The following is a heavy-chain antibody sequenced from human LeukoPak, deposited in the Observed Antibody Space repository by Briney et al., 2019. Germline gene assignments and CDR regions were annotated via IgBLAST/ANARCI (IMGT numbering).Heavy chain of an antibody. J-gene: IGHJ5*02. D-gene: IGHD3-22*01. CDR1: GGSISSNY. V-gene: IGHV4-59*01. CDR2: FHDSEST. Sequence: SETLSLTCNVSGGSISSNYWSWIRQPPGKGLEWIGYFHDSESTNYNPSLKSRVSISVDTSKKQVSLKLSSVTAADTAVYYCARGGSSGPGYYNWFDPWGQGTLVTVSS. CDR3: ARGGSSGPGYYNWFDP.